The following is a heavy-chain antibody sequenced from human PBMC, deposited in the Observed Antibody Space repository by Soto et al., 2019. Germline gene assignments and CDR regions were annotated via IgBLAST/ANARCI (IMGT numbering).Heavy chain of an antibody. D-gene: IGHD1-1*01. V-gene: IGHV1-18*01. CDR2: ISAYNGNT. CDR1: GYTFTSYG. J-gene: IGHJ3*02. Sequence: QVQLVQSGAEVKKPGASVKVSCKASGYTFTSYGISWVRQAPGQGLEWMGWISAYNGNTNYAQKLQGRVTMTTDTTTSTADMELRSLRSDDTAVYSCARGPGTTTGYGVGDAFDIWGQGTMVTVSS. CDR3: ARGPGTTTGYGVGDAFDI.